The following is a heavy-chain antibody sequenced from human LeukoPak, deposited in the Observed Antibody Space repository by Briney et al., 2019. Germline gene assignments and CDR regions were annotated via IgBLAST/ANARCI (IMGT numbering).Heavy chain of an antibody. V-gene: IGHV3-21*01. Sequence: PGGSLRLSCAASGFTFSSYSMNWVRQAPGKGLEWVSSISSSSSSYIYYADSVKGRFTISRDNAKNSLYLQMNSLRAEDTAVYYCARDSDWYCSGGSCHSWVDYWGQGTLVTVSS. CDR1: GFTFSSYS. CDR3: ARDSDWYCSGGSCHSWVDY. J-gene: IGHJ4*02. CDR2: ISSSSSSYI. D-gene: IGHD2-15*01.